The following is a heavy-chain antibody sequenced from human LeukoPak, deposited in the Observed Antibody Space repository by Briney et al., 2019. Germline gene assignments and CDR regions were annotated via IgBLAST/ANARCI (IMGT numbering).Heavy chain of an antibody. D-gene: IGHD2-15*01. V-gene: IGHV3-53*05. Sequence: GGSLRLSCAASGFTVRSNYMSLVRQAPGKGLEWVSLIFNDGSTYYADSVKARFTISRDNSMDTLYLQMSSLRAEDTAVYYCVVQDIVVVVVSFIDYWGQGTLVTVSS. CDR2: IFNDGST. CDR3: VVQDIVVVVVSFIDY. CDR1: GFTVRSNY. J-gene: IGHJ4*02.